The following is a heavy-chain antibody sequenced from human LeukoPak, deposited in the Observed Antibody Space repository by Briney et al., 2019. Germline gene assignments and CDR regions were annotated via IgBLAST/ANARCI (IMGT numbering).Heavy chain of an antibody. CDR1: GGSVSDYY. J-gene: IGHJ4*02. Sequence: SETLSLTCTVSGGSVSDYYWNWIRQPPGKGLEWIGYIYYSGTTNYNPSLKSRVTISVDTSKNQFSLKLSSVTAADTAVYYCARDGGTPRDGYNMGFDYWGQGTLVTVSS. V-gene: IGHV4-59*02. CDR2: IYYSGTT. D-gene: IGHD5-24*01. CDR3: ARDGGTPRDGYNMGFDY.